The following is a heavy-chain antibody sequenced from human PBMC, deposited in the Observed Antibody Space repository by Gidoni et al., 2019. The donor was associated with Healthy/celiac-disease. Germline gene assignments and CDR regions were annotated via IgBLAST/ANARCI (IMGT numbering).Heavy chain of an antibody. J-gene: IGHJ6*02. CDR3: ARDAPYYYDSSGYFYYDGMDV. CDR2: INSDGSST. V-gene: IGHV3-74*01. D-gene: IGHD3-22*01. Sequence: EVQLVASGGGLVQPGGSLRFSCAASGFSFRSYWLHWGRQAPGKGLVWVSRINSDGSSTSYTDAVKGRFTISRDNAKNTLYLQMNSLRAEDTAVYYCARDAPYYYDSSGYFYYDGMDVWGQGTTVTVSS. CDR1: GFSFRSYW.